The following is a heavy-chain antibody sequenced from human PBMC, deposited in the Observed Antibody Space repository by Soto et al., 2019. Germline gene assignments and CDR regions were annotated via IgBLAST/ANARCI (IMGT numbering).Heavy chain of an antibody. Sequence: GGSLRLSCAASGFTFRSYAMHWVRQAPGKGLECVAVISYDGSNKFYRDYVKGRFTISRDNSKNTLYLQVNSLRYEDTAVYYCARGDWDDIAVVVGARPGEYGVDVWGQGTTVTVSS. D-gene: IGHD2-15*01. CDR2: ISYDGSNK. CDR3: ARGDWDDIAVVVGARPGEYGVDV. CDR1: GFTFRSYA. V-gene: IGHV3-30-3*01. J-gene: IGHJ6*02.